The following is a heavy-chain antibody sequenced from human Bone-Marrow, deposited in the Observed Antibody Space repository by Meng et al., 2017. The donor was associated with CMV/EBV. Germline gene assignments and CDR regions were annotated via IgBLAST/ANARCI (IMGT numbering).Heavy chain of an antibody. J-gene: IGHJ5*02. CDR1: GGSISSTSYY. D-gene: IGHD2-2*01. V-gene: IGHV4-39*07. CDR2: IYYRGST. CDR3: ARDGRGYCTSTSCFSSGFDP. Sequence: LETLSLTCPVSGGSISSTSYYWGWIRQPPGKGLEWIGSIYYRGSTHYNPSLKSRVTISLDTSKNQFSLKLSSVTAADTAVYYCARDGRGYCTSTSCFSSGFDPWGQGTLVTVSS.